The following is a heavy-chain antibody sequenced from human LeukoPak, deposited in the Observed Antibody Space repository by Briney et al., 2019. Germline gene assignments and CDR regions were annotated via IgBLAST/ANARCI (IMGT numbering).Heavy chain of an antibody. CDR2: INPNSGGT. J-gene: IGHJ5*02. CDR1: GYTFTGYY. V-gene: IGHV1-2*02. Sequence: ASVKVSCKASGYTFTGYYMHWVRQAPGQGLEWMGWINPNSGGTNYAQKFQGRVTMTRDTSISTAYMELSRLRSGDTAVYYCARDPLHGSVLDPWGQGTLVTVSS. CDR3: ARDPLHGSVLDP. D-gene: IGHD3-10*01.